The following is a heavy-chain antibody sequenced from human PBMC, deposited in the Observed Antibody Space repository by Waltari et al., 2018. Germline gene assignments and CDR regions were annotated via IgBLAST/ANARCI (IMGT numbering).Heavy chain of an antibody. V-gene: IGHV1-2*02. D-gene: IGHD2-21*01. J-gene: IGHJ3*02. CDR3: VGVPGWGSRAFDI. CDR1: GYSFTGHD. Sequence: QVQLVQSGAEVKKPGAAVKVSCKASGYSFTGHDMHGVRQAPGHGLEWMASFHPNSTYAHYAQRFQRRVPVTSDTSISTAYIALSRLGSEDTAVYYCVGVPGWGSRAFDIWGQGTMVTVSS. CDR2: FHPNSTYA.